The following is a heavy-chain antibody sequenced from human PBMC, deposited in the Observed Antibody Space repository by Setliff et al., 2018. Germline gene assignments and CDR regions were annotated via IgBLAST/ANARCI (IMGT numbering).Heavy chain of an antibody. J-gene: IGHJ5*02. V-gene: IGHV1-8*02. Sequence: ASVKVSCKASGYTFTSYDINWVRQATGQGLEWMGWMNPNSGNTGYAQKFQGRVTMTRNTSISTANMGLSSLRSEDTAVYYCARAELLWFGGFDPWGQGTLVTVSS. D-gene: IGHD3-10*01. CDR1: GYTFTSYD. CDR3: ARAELLWFGGFDP. CDR2: MNPNSGNT.